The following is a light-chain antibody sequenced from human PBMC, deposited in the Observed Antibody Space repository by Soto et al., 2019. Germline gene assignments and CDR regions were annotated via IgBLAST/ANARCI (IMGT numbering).Light chain of an antibody. V-gene: IGKV3-20*01. J-gene: IGKJ5*01. Sequence: IVLTQSPGTLSLSPGERATLSCRASRSVTRSYLAWYQQKPGQAPRLLIYGASSRAIGIPDRFSGSGSGTDFTLTISRLEPEDFAVYYCQQYGSSITFGQGTRLEIK. CDR3: QQYGSSIT. CDR1: RSVTRSY. CDR2: GAS.